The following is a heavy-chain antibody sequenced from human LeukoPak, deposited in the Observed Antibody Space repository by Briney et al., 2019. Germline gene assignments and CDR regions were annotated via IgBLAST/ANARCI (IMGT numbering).Heavy chain of an antibody. Sequence: GGSLRLSCAASGFTFSDYYMSWIRQAPGKGLEWVSYISSSGSTIYYADSVKGRFTISRDNAKNSLYLQMNSLRAEDTAVYYCPRGSSIVVVTAIRRRGPPDYWGQGTLVTVSS. CDR1: GFTFSDYY. CDR2: ISSSGSTI. CDR3: PRGSSIVVVTAIRRRGPPDY. J-gene: IGHJ4*02. V-gene: IGHV3-11*01. D-gene: IGHD2-21*02.